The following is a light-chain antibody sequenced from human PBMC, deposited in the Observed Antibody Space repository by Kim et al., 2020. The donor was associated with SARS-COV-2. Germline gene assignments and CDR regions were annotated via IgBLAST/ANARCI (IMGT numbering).Light chain of an antibody. Sequence: TVHLTHTWGRGHSSFTSAGPQRQPGKAPRYLMKLEGSGSYNKGSRVADRFSGSSSGADRYLTISNHQSEDEADYYCETWDSNTRVFGGGTQLTVL. J-gene: IGLJ3*02. CDR3: ETWDSNTRV. CDR2: LEGSGSY. CDR1: RGHSSFT. V-gene: IGLV4-60*03.